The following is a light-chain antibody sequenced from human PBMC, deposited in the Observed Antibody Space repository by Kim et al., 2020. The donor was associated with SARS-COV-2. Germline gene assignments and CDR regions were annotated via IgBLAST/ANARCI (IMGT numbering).Light chain of an antibody. CDR1: QSVSSSH. CDR3: QQYGTTPRT. J-gene: IGKJ4*01. CDR2: STS. V-gene: IGKV3-20*01. Sequence: PGERATLSCTASQSVSSSHLAWYQQRPGQAPRLLIHSTSSRATGISDRFSGSGSGTDFTLTISRLEPEDFAVYYCQQYGTTPRTFGGGTKVDIK.